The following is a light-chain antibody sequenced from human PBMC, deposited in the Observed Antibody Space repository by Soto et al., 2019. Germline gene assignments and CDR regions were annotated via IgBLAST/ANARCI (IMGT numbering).Light chain of an antibody. CDR3: SSYSTTSTLV. CDR1: SSDVGGNDY. CDR2: EVN. Sequence: QSALTQPASVSGSPGQSVTISCTGASSDVGGNDYVSWYQQHPGKAPKLILYEVNNRPSGVSNHFSGFKSGNTASLIISGLQADDEADYYCSSYSTTSTLVFGSGTKVTVL. V-gene: IGLV2-14*01. J-gene: IGLJ1*01.